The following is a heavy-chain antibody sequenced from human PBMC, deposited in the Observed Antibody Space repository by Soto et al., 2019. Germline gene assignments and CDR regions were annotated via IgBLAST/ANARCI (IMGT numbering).Heavy chain of an antibody. CDR1: GYTFTSHG. CDR2: ISPNSGNT. D-gene: IGHD3-16*01. Sequence: QVQLEQSGAEVKKPGASVKVSCKTSGYTFTSHGINWVRQAPGQGLEWMGWISPNSGNTKYIERLQGRVTMNTATSTSTAYMELRSMRSDDTAMYYCARERGDDYDDYWGQGTLVTVSS. J-gene: IGHJ4*02. V-gene: IGHV1-18*04. CDR3: ARERGDDYDDY.